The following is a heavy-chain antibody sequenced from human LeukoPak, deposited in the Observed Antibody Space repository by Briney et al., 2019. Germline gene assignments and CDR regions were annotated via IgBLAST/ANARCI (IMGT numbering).Heavy chain of an antibody. D-gene: IGHD6-13*01. CDR2: ISYDGSNK. CDR1: GFTFSSYG. V-gene: IGHV3-30*18. J-gene: IGHJ4*02. Sequence: GRSLRLSCAASGFTFSSYGMHWVRQALGKGLEWVAVISYDGSNKYYADSVKGRFTISRDNSKNTLYLQMNSLRAEDTAVYYCAKGPYSSSWYEIDYWGQGTLVTVSS. CDR3: AKGPYSSSWYEIDY.